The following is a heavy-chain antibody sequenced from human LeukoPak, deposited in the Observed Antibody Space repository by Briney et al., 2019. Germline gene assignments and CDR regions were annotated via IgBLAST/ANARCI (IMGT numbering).Heavy chain of an antibody. CDR2: ISSSSSYI. D-gene: IGHD3-16*01. J-gene: IGHJ4*02. CDR3: ARADEDYGLALEDY. Sequence: PGGSLRLSCAASGFTFSSYSMNWVRQAPGKGLEWVSSISSSSSYIYYADSVKGRFTISRDNAKNSLYLQMNSLRAEDTAVYYCARADEDYGLALEDYWGQGTLVTASS. V-gene: IGHV3-21*01. CDR1: GFTFSSYS.